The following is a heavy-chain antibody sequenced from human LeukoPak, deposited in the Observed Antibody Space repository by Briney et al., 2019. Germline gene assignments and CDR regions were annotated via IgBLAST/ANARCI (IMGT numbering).Heavy chain of an antibody. CDR2: INHSGST. CDR1: GGSFSGYY. D-gene: IGHD4-17*01. J-gene: IGHJ4*02. Sequence: SETLSLTCAVYGGSFSGYYWSWIRQPPGKGLEWIGEINHSGSTNYNPSLKSRVTISVDTSKNQFSLKLSSVTAADTAIYYCAAMTTVTMYSYFFDSWGQGTLLTVSS. V-gene: IGHV4-34*01. CDR3: AAMTTVTMYSYFFDS.